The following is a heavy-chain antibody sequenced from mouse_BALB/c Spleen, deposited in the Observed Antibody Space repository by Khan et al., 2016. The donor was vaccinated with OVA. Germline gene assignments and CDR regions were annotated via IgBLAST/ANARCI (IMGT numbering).Heavy chain of an antibody. J-gene: IGHJ2*01. CDR3: ARKDSSDFDY. V-gene: IGHV1-20*02. CDR2: INPPIGET. D-gene: IGHD1-1*01. CDR1: GYSFTGYF. Sequence: VQLQQSGPELVKPGASVKISCKASGYSFTGYFMNWVMQSPGKSLEWIGRINPPIGETLYNQKFKGKATLPVDESSRTAHMELRSLASEDSAVYYCARKDSSDFDYWGQGTTLTVSS.